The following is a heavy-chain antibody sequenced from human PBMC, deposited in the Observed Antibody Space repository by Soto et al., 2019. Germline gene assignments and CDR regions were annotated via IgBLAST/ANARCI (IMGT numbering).Heavy chain of an antibody. CDR3: ARDVVLWFGELRDYYGMDV. J-gene: IGHJ6*02. D-gene: IGHD3-10*01. Sequence: SETLSLTCAVYGGSFSGYYWSWIRQPPGKGLEWIGEINHSGSTNYNPSLKSRVTISVDTSKNQFSLKLSSVTAADTAVYYCARDVVLWFGELRDYYGMDVWGQGTTVTVYS. CDR2: INHSGST. V-gene: IGHV4-34*01. CDR1: GGSFSGYY.